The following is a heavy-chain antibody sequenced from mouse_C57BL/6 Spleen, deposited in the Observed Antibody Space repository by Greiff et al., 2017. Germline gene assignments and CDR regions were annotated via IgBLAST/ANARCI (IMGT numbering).Heavy chain of an antibody. Sequence: QVQLQQPGAELVRPGSSVKLSCKASGYTFTSYWMHWVKQRPIQGLEWIGNIDPSDSEPHYNQKFKDKATLTVDKSSSTAYMQLSSLTSEDSAVYYCASYDYDVGFAYWGQGTLVTVSA. V-gene: IGHV1-52*01. CDR1: GYTFTSYW. D-gene: IGHD2-4*01. CDR2: IDPSDSEP. J-gene: IGHJ3*01. CDR3: ASYDYDVGFAY.